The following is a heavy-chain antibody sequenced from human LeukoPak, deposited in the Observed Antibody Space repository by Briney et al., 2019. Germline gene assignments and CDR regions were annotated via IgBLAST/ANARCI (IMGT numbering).Heavy chain of an antibody. D-gene: IGHD3-10*01. Sequence: GGSLRLSCAASGFTFSSHGMSWVRQAPGKGLEWVSTISGSGDNTYYADSVKGRFTISRDNSKNTLYLQMNSLRAEDTAVYYCAKESRGVIYPYYYYMDVWGKGTTVTVSS. CDR3: AKESRGVIYPYYYYMDV. CDR2: ISGSGDNT. CDR1: GFTFSSHG. V-gene: IGHV3-23*01. J-gene: IGHJ6*03.